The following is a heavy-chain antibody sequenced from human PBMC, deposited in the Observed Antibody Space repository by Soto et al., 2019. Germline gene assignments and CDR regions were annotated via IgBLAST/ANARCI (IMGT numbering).Heavy chain of an antibody. D-gene: IGHD6-6*01. Sequence: QVQLVESGGGVVQPGRSLRLSCAASGFTFSSYAMHWVRQAPGKGLEWVAVISYDESNKYYADCVKCRFTISRNNSKNTLYLQMNSLRAEDTAVYYCARDLAAARRKNYYYYYGMDVWGQGTTVTVSS. CDR3: ARDLAAARRKNYYYYYGMDV. CDR2: ISYDESNK. J-gene: IGHJ6*02. CDR1: GFTFSSYA. V-gene: IGHV3-30-3*01.